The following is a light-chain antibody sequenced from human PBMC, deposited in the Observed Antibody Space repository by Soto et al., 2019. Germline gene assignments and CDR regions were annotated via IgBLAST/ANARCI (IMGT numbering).Light chain of an antibody. CDR1: QSVSSSY. CDR2: GAS. V-gene: IGKV3-20*01. J-gene: IGKJ2*01. Sequence: EIVLTQSPGTLSLSPGERATLSCRASQSVSSSYLAWYQQKPGQAPRLLIYGASSRATGIPDRFSGSGSGTDFTLPSSRLEPEDFAVYYCQQYDTALMYTFGQGTKLEIK. CDR3: QQYDTALMYT.